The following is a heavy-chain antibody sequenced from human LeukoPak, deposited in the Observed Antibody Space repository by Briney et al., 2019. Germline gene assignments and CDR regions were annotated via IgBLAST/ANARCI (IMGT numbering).Heavy chain of an antibody. CDR3: ARLYGNYQNYFDY. D-gene: IGHD1-7*01. V-gene: IGHV4-39*07. CDR1: GGSISTITYC. Sequence: TSETLSLTCTVSGGSISTITYCWGWIRQPPGKGLEWVGHMYYRGNTFYNPSLKSRVTISVDTSKNQFSLKLRSVTAADTAVYYCARLYGNYQNYFDYWGQGTLVTVSS. CDR2: MYYRGNT. J-gene: IGHJ4*02.